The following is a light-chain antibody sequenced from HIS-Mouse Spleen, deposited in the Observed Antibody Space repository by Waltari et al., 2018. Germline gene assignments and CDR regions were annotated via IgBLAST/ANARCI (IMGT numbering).Light chain of an antibody. CDR1: QGISSY. J-gene: IGKJ1*01. CDR2: AAS. CDR3: QQLNSYPPT. Sequence: DIQLTQSPSFLSASVGYRVTNTCRASQGISSYLAWYQQKPGKAPKLLIYAASTLQSGVPSRFSGSGSGTEFTLTISSLQPEDFATYYCQQLNSYPPTFGQGTKVEI. V-gene: IGKV1-9*01.